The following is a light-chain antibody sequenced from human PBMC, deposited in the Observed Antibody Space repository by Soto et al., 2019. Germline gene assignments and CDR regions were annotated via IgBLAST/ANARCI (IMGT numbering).Light chain of an antibody. V-gene: IGLV1-44*01. CDR3: ATWDDSLNGYV. Sequence: QSALAQSPSASGTPGQRVTISCSGSSSNIGNNAVNWYQHLPGTAPKLLVYSHNQRPSGVSDRFSGAQSGTSASLAISGLXSEDEADYYCATWDDSLNGYVFGPGTKVTVL. J-gene: IGLJ1*01. CDR1: SSNIGNNA. CDR2: SHN.